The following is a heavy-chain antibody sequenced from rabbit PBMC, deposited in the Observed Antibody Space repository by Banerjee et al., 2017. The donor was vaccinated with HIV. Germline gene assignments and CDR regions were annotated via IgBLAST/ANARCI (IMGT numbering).Heavy chain of an antibody. V-gene: IGHV1S45*01. Sequence: EESGGDLVQPEGSLTLTCKASGFDLSSSYWICWVRQAPGKGLEWIACIDAGSSGKTYYASWAKGRFTISKTSSTTVTLQMTSLTAADTATYFCARWANLWGPGTLVTVS. CDR3: ARWANL. CDR1: GFDLSSSYW. CDR2: IDAGSSGKT. J-gene: IGHJ4*01.